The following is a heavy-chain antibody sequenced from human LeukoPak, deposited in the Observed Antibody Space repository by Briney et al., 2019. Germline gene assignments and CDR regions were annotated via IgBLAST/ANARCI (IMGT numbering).Heavy chain of an antibody. V-gene: IGHV4-34*01. CDR3: ARGRRGSQRAFDI. CDR1: GGSFSGYY. D-gene: IGHD1-14*01. CDR2: INHSGST. Sequence: SETLSLTCAVYGGSFSGYYWSWIRQPPGKGLEWIGEINHSGSTNCNPSLKSRVTISVDTSKNQFSLKLSSVTAADTAVYYCARGRRGSQRAFDIWGQGTMVTVSS. J-gene: IGHJ3*02.